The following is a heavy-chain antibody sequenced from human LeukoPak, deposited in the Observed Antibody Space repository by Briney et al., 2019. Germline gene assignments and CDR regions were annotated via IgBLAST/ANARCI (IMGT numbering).Heavy chain of an antibody. Sequence: GGSLRLSCEASGFTVSSTYMSWLRQAPGKGLEWVSAIYSNGNTYYTDSVKGRFTISRDNSRNTLDLQMNSLRAEDTAVYYCASSNGAPTDRHYYYLNVWGKGTTVTVSS. J-gene: IGHJ6*03. CDR3: ASSNGAPTDRHYYYLNV. V-gene: IGHV3-53*01. CDR2: IYSNGNT. CDR1: GFTVSSTY. D-gene: IGHD4-11*01.